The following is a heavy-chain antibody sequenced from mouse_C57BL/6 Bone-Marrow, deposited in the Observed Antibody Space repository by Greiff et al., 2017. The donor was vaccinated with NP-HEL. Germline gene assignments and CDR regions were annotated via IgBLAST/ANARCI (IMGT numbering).Heavy chain of an antibody. CDR2: INPNNGGT. D-gene: IGHD1-1*01. V-gene: IGHV1-22*01. Sequence: SGPELVKPGASVKMSCKASGYTFTDYNMHWVKQSHGKSLEWIGYINPNNGGTSYNQKFKGKATLTVNKSSSTAYMELRSLTSEDSAVYYCASITPYWYFDVWGTGTTVTVSS. J-gene: IGHJ1*03. CDR1: GYTFTDYN. CDR3: ASITPYWYFDV.